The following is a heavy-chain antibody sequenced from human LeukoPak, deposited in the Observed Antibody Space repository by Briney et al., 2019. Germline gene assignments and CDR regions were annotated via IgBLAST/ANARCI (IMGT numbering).Heavy chain of an antibody. Sequence: TSGSLRLSCAASGFTFSSYGMHWVRQAPGQGLEWVAFIRYDGTKKYYADSVKGRFTISRDNSKNTLYLQMDSLRAEDTAVYYGAKGQSGSLDYGGQGTLVTVPS. J-gene: IGHJ4*02. CDR1: GFTFSSYG. CDR3: AKGQSGSLDY. CDR2: IRYDGTKK. V-gene: IGHV3-30*02. D-gene: IGHD5-12*01.